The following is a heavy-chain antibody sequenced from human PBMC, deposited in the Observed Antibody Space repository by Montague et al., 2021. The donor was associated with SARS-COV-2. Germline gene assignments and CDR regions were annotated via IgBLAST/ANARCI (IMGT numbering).Heavy chain of an antibody. V-gene: IGHV4-59*01. CDR1: NASFDNYY. CDR2: IHYSGRT. CDR3: ARRIGTYYWYFDL. J-gene: IGHJ2*01. D-gene: IGHD2-15*01. Sequence: SETLSLTCTVSNASFDNYYWSWVRQSPGRGLEYIGYIHYSGRTYYNPSLRSRVTISIDTSKNQFSLTLMSVTAAETAIYFCARRIGTYYWYFDLWGRGTLVIVSS.